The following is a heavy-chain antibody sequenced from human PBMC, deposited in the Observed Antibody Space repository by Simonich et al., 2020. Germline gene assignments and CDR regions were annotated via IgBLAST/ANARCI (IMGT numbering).Heavy chain of an antibody. V-gene: IGHV4-39*01. D-gene: IGHD6-13*01. J-gene: IGHJ3*02. CDR1: GGSISSSSYY. Sequence: QLQLQESGPGLVKPSETLSLTCTVSGGSISSSSYYWGGIRQPPGKGLEWIGGIYYSGSTDYNPPLKGRVTISGDTSKNQFSLKLSAVTAADTAVYYCARHAGFAFDIWGQGTMVTVSS. CDR3: ARHAGFAFDI. CDR2: IYYSGST.